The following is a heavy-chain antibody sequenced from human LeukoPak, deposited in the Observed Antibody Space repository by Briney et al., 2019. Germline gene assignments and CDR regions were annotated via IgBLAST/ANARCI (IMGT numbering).Heavy chain of an antibody. Sequence: SGGSLRLSCAASGFTFSSYAMSWVRQAPGKGLELVSAISGSGGSTYYADSVKGRFTISRDNSKNTLYLQMNSLRAEDTAVYYCAKEETMSTVTTYCDYWGQGTLVTVYS. J-gene: IGHJ4*02. CDR2: ISGSGGST. V-gene: IGHV3-23*01. CDR3: AKEETMSTVTTYCDY. D-gene: IGHD4-17*01. CDR1: GFTFSSYA.